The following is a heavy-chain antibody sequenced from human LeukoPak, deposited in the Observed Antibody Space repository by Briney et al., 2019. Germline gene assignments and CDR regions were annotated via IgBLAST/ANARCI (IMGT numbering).Heavy chain of an antibody. V-gene: IGHV1-2*02. D-gene: IGHD5-24*01. CDR3: ARDRYGDGFAHFDY. J-gene: IGHJ4*02. CDR1: GYTFTTYA. Sequence: GASVKVSCKASGYTFTTYAMHWVRQAPGQGLEWMGWITPSGGTNYPQKFQGRVAITRDTSITTAYMDLSRLTSDDTAVYYCARDRYGDGFAHFDYWGKGALVTVSS. CDR2: ITPSGGT.